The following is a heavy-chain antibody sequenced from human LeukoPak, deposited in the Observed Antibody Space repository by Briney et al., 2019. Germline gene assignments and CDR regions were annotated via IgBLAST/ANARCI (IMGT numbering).Heavy chain of an antibody. J-gene: IGHJ3*02. Sequence: PSETLSLTCAVYGGSFSGYYWSWIRQPPGKGLEWIGEINHSGSTNYNPSLKSRVTISVDTSKNQFSLKLSSVTAADTAVYYCARGLYKQRLPAFDIWGQGTMVTVSS. CDR1: GGSFSGYY. D-gene: IGHD5-18*01. CDR2: INHSGST. CDR3: ARGLYKQRLPAFDI. V-gene: IGHV4-34*01.